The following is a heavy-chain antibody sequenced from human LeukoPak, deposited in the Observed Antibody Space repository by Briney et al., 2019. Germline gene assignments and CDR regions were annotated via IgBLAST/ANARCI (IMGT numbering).Heavy chain of an antibody. CDR1: GGSISSSSYY. V-gene: IGHV4-39*07. CDR3: AREKLGFGESRSFDY. D-gene: IGHD3-10*01. J-gene: IGHJ4*02. Sequence: SETLSLTCTVSGGSISSSSYYWGWIRQPPGKGLEWIGSIYYSGSTYYNPSLKSRVTISVDTSKNQFSLKLSSVTAADTAVYYCAREKLGFGESRSFDYWGQGTLVTVSS. CDR2: IYYSGST.